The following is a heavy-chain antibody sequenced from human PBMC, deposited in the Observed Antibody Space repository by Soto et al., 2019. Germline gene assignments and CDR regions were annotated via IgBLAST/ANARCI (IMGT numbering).Heavy chain of an antibody. CDR3: ARASDVEMATIYY. V-gene: IGHV1-46*03. CDR1: GDTFSTYT. CDR2: IIPSGASS. J-gene: IGHJ4*02. D-gene: IGHD5-12*01. Sequence: ASVKVSCKASGDTFSTYTITWMRQAPGQGLEWMGLIIPSGASSSYAQKFQGRVTITRDTSTSTVYMELSSLRSEDTAVYYCARASDVEMATIYYWGQGTLVTVSS.